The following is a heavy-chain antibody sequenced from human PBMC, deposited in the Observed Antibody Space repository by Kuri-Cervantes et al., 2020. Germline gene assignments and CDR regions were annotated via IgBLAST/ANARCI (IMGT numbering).Heavy chain of an antibody. CDR3: ARVRYYYGSGSEKFDY. D-gene: IGHD3-10*01. CDR1: GYTFTGFG. V-gene: IGHV1-18*01. J-gene: IGHJ4*02. CDR2: ISAYNGNT. Sequence: ASVKVSCKASGYTFTGFGIGWVRQAPGQGLEWMGWISAYNGNTNYAQKLQGRVTMTTDTSTSTAYMELRSLRSDDTAVYYCARVRYYYGSGSEKFDYRGQGTLVTVSS.